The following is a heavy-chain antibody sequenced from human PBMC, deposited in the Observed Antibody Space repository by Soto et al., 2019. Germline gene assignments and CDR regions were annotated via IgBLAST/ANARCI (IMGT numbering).Heavy chain of an antibody. V-gene: IGHV4-59*01. D-gene: IGHD3-22*01. CDR3: ARDIKAYYFDGIRYYYPGFDP. CDR1: GGSISNYF. Sequence: SETLSLTCTVSGGSISNYFWNWIRQPPGKGLEWLGYISYSGSVSYNPSLKSRLTILLDRSKDLFSLSLHSVTAADTAVYFCARDIKAYYFDGIRYYYPGFDPWGQGTLVTVSS. CDR2: ISYSGSV. J-gene: IGHJ5*02.